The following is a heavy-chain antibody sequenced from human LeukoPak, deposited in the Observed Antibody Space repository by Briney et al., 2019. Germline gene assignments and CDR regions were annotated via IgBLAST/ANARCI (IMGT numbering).Heavy chain of an antibody. J-gene: IGHJ4*02. CDR2: IRYDGGNK. CDR3: AKDHIVGVDY. CDR1: GFTFSSYG. V-gene: IGHV3-30*02. D-gene: IGHD1-26*01. Sequence: LAGGSLRLSCAASGFTFSSYGMHWVRQAPGTGPAWVAFIRYDGGNKYYAVSVKGRVTISSGNSENTLYIAMNNLRAEDTAVYYCAKDHIVGVDYWGQGTLVTVSS.